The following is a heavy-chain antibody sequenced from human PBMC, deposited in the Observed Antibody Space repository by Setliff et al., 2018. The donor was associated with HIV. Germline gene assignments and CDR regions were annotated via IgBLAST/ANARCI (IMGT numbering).Heavy chain of an antibody. CDR3: ARDFCGSSCSSGYGYFDH. J-gene: IGHJ4*02. CDR2: INSDGTTT. D-gene: IGHD2-15*01. Sequence: GGSLRLSCAASGFTFSPYWMNWVRQAPGKGLVWVAHINSDGTTTRYADSVKGRLTISRDNAKDTLYLQMNSLRVEDTAVYYCARDFCGSSCSSGYGYFDHWGQGTLVTVSS. CDR1: GFTFSPYW. V-gene: IGHV3-74*01.